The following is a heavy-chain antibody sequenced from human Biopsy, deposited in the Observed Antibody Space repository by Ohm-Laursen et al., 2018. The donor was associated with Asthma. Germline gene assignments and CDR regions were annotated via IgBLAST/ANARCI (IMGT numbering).Heavy chain of an antibody. D-gene: IGHD3-22*01. J-gene: IGHJ3*01. CDR2: ISFDGSTK. V-gene: IGHV3-30*18. CDR3: VKDTYEDDYGYYTFDV. CDR1: RFTYE. Sequence: SLRLSCAASRFTYEMHWVRQAPGKGLEWVALISFDGSTKYFADSVKGRFTISRDNSKNTLYLQMNSLRAEDTAVYYCVKDTYEDDYGYYTFDVWGQGTMVTVSS.